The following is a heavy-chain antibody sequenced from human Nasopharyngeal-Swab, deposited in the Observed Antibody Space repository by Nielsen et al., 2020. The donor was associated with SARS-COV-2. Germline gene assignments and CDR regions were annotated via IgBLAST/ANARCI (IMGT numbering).Heavy chain of an antibody. CDR3: ARDLFYYDFWSGYRPDYYYYGMDV. CDR1: GFTFSSYS. V-gene: IGHV3-21*01. Sequence: GESLKTSCAALGFTFSSYSMNWVRQAPGKGLEWVSSISSSSSYIYYADSVKGRFTISRDNAKNSLYLQMNSLRAEDTAVYYCARDLFYYDFWSGYRPDYYYYGMDVWGQGTTVTVSS. CDR2: ISSSSSYI. D-gene: IGHD3-3*01. J-gene: IGHJ6*02.